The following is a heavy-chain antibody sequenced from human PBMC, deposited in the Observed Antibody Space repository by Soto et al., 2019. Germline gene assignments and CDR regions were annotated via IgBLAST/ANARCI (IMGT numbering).Heavy chain of an antibody. Sequence: QVHLVQSXAEMKKPGSSVKVSCKVSGGDLRNSGISWVRQAPGQGLEWMGGIFPLLAMVDYSQKFQGRVTITADESTNTAYMDLGSLRSEDTAVYYCAKEAGAGFKSWGQGTLVIVSS. J-gene: IGHJ4*02. CDR1: GGDLRNSG. CDR2: IFPLLAMV. D-gene: IGHD1-26*01. V-gene: IGHV1-69*04. CDR3: AKEAGAGFKS.